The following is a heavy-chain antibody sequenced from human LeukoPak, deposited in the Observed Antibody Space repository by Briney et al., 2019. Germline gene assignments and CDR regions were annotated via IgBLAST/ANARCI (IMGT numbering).Heavy chain of an antibody. CDR2: IYYSGST. V-gene: IGHV4-39*01. Sequence: PSETLSLTCTVSGGSISNNNYFWGWIRQPPGKGLEWIGSIYYSGSTYYNPSLKSRVTLSVDTSKNQFSLKLSSVTAADTADTAVYYCARLVVWSGYKYFDIWGQGTMVAVSS. D-gene: IGHD3-3*01. CDR3: ARLVVWSGYKYFDI. CDR1: GGSISNNNYF. J-gene: IGHJ3*02.